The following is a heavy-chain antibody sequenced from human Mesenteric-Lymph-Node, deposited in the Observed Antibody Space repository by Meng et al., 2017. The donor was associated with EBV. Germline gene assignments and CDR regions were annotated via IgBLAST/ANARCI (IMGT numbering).Heavy chain of an antibody. V-gene: IGHV4-34*01. CDR1: GVSFSDYD. D-gene: IGHD4-23*01. CDR2: INDSGNT. Sequence: QLHLQQGGAGLLKPSETLSLTWSVYGVSFSDYDWNWIRQSPGKGLEWIGEINDSGNTNYNPSLKSRVIISVDTSKNQFSLNLSSVTAADTAVYYCVRETLGYGGINWFDPWGQGTLVTVSS. CDR3: VRETLGYGGINWFDP. J-gene: IGHJ5*02.